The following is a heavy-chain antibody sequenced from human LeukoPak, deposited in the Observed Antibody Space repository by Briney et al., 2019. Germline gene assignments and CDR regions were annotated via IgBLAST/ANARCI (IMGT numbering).Heavy chain of an antibody. J-gene: IGHJ3*02. CDR1: GGTFSSYA. CDR2: IIPIFGTA. D-gene: IGHD3-10*01. CDR3: ARGGITMVRGVPEFDAFDI. V-gene: IGHV1-69*13. Sequence: ASVKVSCKASGGTFSSYAICWVRQAPGQGLEWMGGIIPIFGTANYAQKFQGRVTITADESTSTAYMELSSLRSEDTAVYYCARGGITMVRGVPEFDAFDIWGQGAMVTVSS.